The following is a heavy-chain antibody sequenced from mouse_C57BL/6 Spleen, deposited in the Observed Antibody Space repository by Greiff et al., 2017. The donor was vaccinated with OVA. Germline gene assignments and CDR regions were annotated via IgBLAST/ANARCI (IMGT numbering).Heavy chain of an antibody. D-gene: IGHD2-2*01. CDR3: ARRGLRDAMDD. CDR2: IDPSDSYT. J-gene: IGHJ4*01. Sequence: VQLQQPGAELVKPGASVKLSCKASGYTFTSYWMQWVKQRPGQGLEWIGEIDPSDSYTNYNQKFKGKATLTVDTSSSTAYMQLSSLTSEDSAVYYCARRGLRDAMDDWGQGTSVTVSS. CDR1: GYTFTSYW. V-gene: IGHV1-50*01.